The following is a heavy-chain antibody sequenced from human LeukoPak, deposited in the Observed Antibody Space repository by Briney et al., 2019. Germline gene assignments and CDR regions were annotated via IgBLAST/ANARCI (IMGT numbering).Heavy chain of an antibody. CDR3: ARERTYDSSGHDAFDI. CDR2: INHSGNA. J-gene: IGHJ3*02. V-gene: IGHV4-34*01. D-gene: IGHD3-22*01. Sequence: SETLSLTCAVSGGSFSGYYWTWIRQPPGKGLEWIGEINHSGNANYNPSLKSRVTISVDTSKNQFSLKLSSVTAADTAVYYCARERTYDSSGHDAFDIWGQGTMVTVSS. CDR1: GGSFSGYY.